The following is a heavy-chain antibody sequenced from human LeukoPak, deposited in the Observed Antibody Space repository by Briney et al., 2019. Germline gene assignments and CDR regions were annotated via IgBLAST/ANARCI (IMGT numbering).Heavy chain of an antibody. CDR1: GFTFSSYW. J-gene: IGHJ3*02. CDR2: ISWNSGSI. CDR3: AIYDSSGYDAFDI. V-gene: IGHV3-9*01. Sequence: GGSLRLSCAASGFTFSSYWMHWVRQAPGKGLEWVSGISWNSGSIGYADSVKGRFTISRDNAKNSLYLQMNSLRAEDTALYYCAIYDSSGYDAFDIWGQGTMVTVSS. D-gene: IGHD3-22*01.